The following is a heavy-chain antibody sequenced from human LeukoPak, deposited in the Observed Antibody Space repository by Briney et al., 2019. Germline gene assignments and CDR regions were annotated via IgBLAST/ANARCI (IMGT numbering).Heavy chain of an antibody. CDR2: ISGDSTYR. D-gene: IGHD1-14*01. Sequence: PGGSLRLSCGASGFTLKDYTMNWVRQAPGKGLEWVSSISGDSTYRYYADSLRGRFYISRDNAKSSLYLEMHSLGVEDTAVYYCARDSGKPYYYYYLDAWGTGTTVTVSS. CDR3: ARDSGKPYYYYYLDA. V-gene: IGHV3-21*01. J-gene: IGHJ6*03. CDR1: GFTLKDYT.